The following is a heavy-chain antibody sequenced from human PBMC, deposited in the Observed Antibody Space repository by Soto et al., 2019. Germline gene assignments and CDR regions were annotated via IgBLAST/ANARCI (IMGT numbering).Heavy chain of an antibody. CDR2: ISGSGGST. D-gene: IGHD2-21*02. CDR1: GFTFSSYA. J-gene: IGHJ5*02. Sequence: GGSLRLSCAASGFTFSSYAMSWVRQAPGKGLEWVSAISGSGGSTYYADSVKGRFTISRDNSKNTLYLQMNSLRAEDTAVYYCAKDRYICGGDCYSGEWFDPWGQGTLVTVSS. CDR3: AKDRYICGGDCYSGEWFDP. V-gene: IGHV3-23*01.